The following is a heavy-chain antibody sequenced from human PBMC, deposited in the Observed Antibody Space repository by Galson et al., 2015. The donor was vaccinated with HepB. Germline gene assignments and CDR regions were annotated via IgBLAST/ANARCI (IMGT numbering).Heavy chain of an antibody. J-gene: IGHJ6*02. CDR3: ASLIASSRVAEYYYYGMDV. CDR2: IYSGGTT. V-gene: IGHV3-53*01. D-gene: IGHD3-3*01. CDR1: GFTVSRNY. Sequence: SLRLSCAASGFTVSRNYMSWVRQAPGKGLEWVSVIYSGGTTYYADSVKGRFTISRDNSKNTLYLQMNSLRAEDTAVYYCASLIASSRVAEYYYYGMDVWGQGTTVTVSS.